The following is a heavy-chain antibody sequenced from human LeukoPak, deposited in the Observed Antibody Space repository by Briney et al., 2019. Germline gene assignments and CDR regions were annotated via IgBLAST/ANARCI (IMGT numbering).Heavy chain of an antibody. CDR3: AKLGNFASGSYSD. CDR1: GFTFSSFA. Sequence: GVLRLSCAASGFTFSSFAMSWVRQAPGKGLEWVSTISDSGGYTYYADSVKGRFTISRDNSKNTLYLHMNSLRAEDTAVYYCAKLGNFASGSYSDWGQGTLVTVSS. J-gene: IGHJ4*02. V-gene: IGHV3-23*01. CDR2: ISDSGGYT. D-gene: IGHD3-10*01.